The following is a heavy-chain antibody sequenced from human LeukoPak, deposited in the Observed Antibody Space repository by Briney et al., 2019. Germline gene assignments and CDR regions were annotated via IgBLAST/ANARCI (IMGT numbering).Heavy chain of an antibody. J-gene: IGHJ4*02. CDR2: IWYDGSNK. Sequence: PGRSLRLSCAASGFTYRSSGMQWVRQAPGMGLEWGVAIWYDGSNKYYADSVKGRFTISRDNSTNTLSLQVNGLRAEDTAVYYCARGPSGWYGGMDHWGQGTLVTVSS. D-gene: IGHD6-19*01. CDR3: ARGPSGWYGGMDH. CDR1: GFTYRSSG. V-gene: IGHV3-33*01.